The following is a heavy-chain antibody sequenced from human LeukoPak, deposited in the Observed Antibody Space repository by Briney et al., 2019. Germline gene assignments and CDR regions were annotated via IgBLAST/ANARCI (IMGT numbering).Heavy chain of an antibody. Sequence: SETLSLTCAVYGGSFSGYYWSWIRQPPGKGLEWIGEINHSGSTNYNPSLKSRVTISVDTSKNQFSLKLSSVTAADTAVYYCARGRGYDSSGYYQRIDYWDQGTLVTVSS. CDR2: INHSGST. J-gene: IGHJ4*02. CDR1: GGSFSGYY. D-gene: IGHD3-22*01. V-gene: IGHV4-34*01. CDR3: ARGRGYDSSGYYQRIDY.